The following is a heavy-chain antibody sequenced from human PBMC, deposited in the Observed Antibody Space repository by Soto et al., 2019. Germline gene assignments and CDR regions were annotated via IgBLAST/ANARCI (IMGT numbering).Heavy chain of an antibody. J-gene: IGHJ4*02. Sequence: EVQLVESGGGLVQPGGSLTLSCAASGFTFSNYWMYWVRQVPGKGLVWVSRINSDGTRATYGDSVKGRFTISRDNAQNTLYLQMNSLRADDTAVYYCARAHSGPDWGQGTLVIVSS. D-gene: IGHD2-15*01. CDR1: GFTFSNYW. CDR2: INSDGTRA. V-gene: IGHV3-74*01. CDR3: ARAHSGPD.